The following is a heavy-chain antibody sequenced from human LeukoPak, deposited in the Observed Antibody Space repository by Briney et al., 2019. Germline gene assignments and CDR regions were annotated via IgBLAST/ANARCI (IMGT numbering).Heavy chain of an antibody. V-gene: IGHV3-30-3*01. CDR3: VRQSEGLDY. CDR2: ITENGSTK. CDR1: GFTFSPHT. D-gene: IGHD6-19*01. Sequence: PGGSLRLSCAASGFTFSPHTMHWVRQAPGKGLEWVAVITENGSTKYYAESVRGRFSVSRDDSKNTLHLQMSSLTTDDTAVYFCVRQSEGLDYWGHGTLVNVSS. J-gene: IGHJ4*01.